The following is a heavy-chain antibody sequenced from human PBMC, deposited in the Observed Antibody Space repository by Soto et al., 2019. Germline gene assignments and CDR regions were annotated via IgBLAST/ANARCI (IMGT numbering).Heavy chain of an antibody. CDR2: IYYSGST. CDR3: ARDLDCSGGSCSGDAFDI. J-gene: IGHJ3*02. CDR1: GGSFSGYY. Sequence: PSETLSLTCAVYGGSFSGYYWSWIRQPPGKGLEWIGYIYYSGSTNYNPSLKSRVTISVDTSKNQFSLKLSSVTAADTAVYYCARDLDCSGGSCSGDAFDIWGQGTMVTVSS. D-gene: IGHD2-15*01. V-gene: IGHV4-59*01.